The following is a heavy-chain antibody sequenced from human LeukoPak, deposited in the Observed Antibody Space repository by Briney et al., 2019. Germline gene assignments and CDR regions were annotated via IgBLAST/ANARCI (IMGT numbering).Heavy chain of an antibody. Sequence: GGSLRLSCEASGFTFSSYSMTWVRQAPGKGLEWVSSISSSSSSIYYADSVKGRFTISRDNAKNSLYLQMNSLRAEDTAVYYCARGDSSGYYYRGDYWGQGTLVTVSS. V-gene: IGHV3-21*01. D-gene: IGHD3-22*01. CDR1: GFTFSSYS. J-gene: IGHJ4*02. CDR2: ISSSSSSI. CDR3: ARGDSSGYYYRGDY.